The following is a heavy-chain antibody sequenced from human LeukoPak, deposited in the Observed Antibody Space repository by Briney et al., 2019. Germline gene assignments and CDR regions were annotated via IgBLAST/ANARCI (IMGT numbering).Heavy chain of an antibody. CDR3: ARVSRLWWARDI. CDR1: GGSFSAYY. D-gene: IGHD2-21*01. J-gene: IGHJ3*02. Sequence: PSETLSLTCAVYGGSFSAYYWSWIRQPPGKGLEWIWEINHSGSTNYNPSLKSRINISVDTSKNQFSLKLSSVTAADTAVYYCARVSRLWWARDIWGQGTMVTVSS. CDR2: INHSGST. V-gene: IGHV4-34*01.